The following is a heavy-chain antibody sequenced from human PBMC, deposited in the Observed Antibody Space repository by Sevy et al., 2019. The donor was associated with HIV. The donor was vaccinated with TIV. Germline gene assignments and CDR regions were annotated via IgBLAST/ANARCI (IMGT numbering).Heavy chain of an antibody. J-gene: IGHJ4*02. CDR3: ARSPPYSSGWYGIDY. CDR1: GFTFSSYS. Sequence: GGSLILSCAASGFTFSSYSMNWVRHAPGKGLEWVSYISRSSSTIYYVDSVKGRFTISRDNAKNSLYLQMNSLRAEDTAVYYCARSPPYSSGWYGIDYWGQGTLVTVSS. V-gene: IGHV3-48*01. CDR2: ISRSSSTI. D-gene: IGHD6-19*01.